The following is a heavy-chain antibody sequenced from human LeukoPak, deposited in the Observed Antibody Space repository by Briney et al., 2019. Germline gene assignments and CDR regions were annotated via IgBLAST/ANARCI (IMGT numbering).Heavy chain of an antibody. CDR2: IWYDASNK. J-gene: IGHJ5*02. CDR3: GRGVGVSRFNYLDP. D-gene: IGHD1-7*01. V-gene: IGHV3-33*01. Sequence: GTSLRLSCAASGFTFSSYGMHWVRQAPGKGLEWVAVIWYDASNKYYVDSVKGRFTISRDNSKNTLYLQMNSLRDDDTAVYYCGRGVGVSRFNYLDPWGQGTLVIVSS. CDR1: GFTFSSYG.